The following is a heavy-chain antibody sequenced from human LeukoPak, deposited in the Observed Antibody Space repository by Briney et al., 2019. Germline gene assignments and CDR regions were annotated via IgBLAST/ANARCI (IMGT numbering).Heavy chain of an antibody. V-gene: IGHV3-53*01. J-gene: IGHJ5*02. CDR3: IVFGDSNH. CDR2: IHTSGDT. CDR1: GLTDSHKY. D-gene: IGHD4-17*01. Sequence: GSLRPSRPASGLTDSHKYLSCVRQAPGKGLEWVSAIHTSGDTCYADSVKGRFTISRDTSKNTLYLQINSLRVEDTAVYYCIVFGDSNHWGQGTLVTVSS.